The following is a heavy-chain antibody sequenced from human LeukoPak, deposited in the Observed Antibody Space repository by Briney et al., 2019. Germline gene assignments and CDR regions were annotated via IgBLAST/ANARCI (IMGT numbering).Heavy chain of an antibody. CDR2: ISGSGGGT. Sequence: GGSLRLSCAASGFTFRSYAMSWVRQSPGKGLEWVSAISGSGGGTYYADSVKGRFTISRDNSKNTMYLQMNSLRAEDTAVYYCAKGARATIFGVVITDYWGQGTLVTVSS. D-gene: IGHD3-3*01. V-gene: IGHV3-23*01. CDR1: GFTFRSYA. J-gene: IGHJ4*02. CDR3: AKGARATIFGVVITDY.